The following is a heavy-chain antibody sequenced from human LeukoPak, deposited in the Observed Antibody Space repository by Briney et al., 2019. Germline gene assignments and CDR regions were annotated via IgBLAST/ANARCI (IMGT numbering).Heavy chain of an antibody. D-gene: IGHD1-26*01. Sequence: SETLSLTCTVSGYSISSGYYWGWIRQPPGKGLEWIGSIYYSGGTYYNPSLKSRVTISVDTSKNQFSLKLSSVTAADTAVYYCARRWELLREVFDYWGQGTLVTVSS. V-gene: IGHV4-38-2*02. CDR2: IYYSGGT. J-gene: IGHJ4*02. CDR1: GYSISSGYY. CDR3: ARRWELLREVFDY.